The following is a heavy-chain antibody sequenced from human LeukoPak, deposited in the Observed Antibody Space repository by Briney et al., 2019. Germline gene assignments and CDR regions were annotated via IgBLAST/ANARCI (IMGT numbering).Heavy chain of an antibody. CDR3: ARGGYCRGGTCYSMNAYDI. CDR2: ISSSITTV. Sequence: GGSLRLSCAASGFSFSDHEMNWVRQARGKGLEWVSYISSSITTVFYADSVKGRFTISRDNAKQSLFLQMNSLRVEDTGVYYCARGGYCRGGTCYSMNAYDIWGQGTMVIVSS. J-gene: IGHJ3*02. CDR1: GFSFSDHE. D-gene: IGHD2-15*01. V-gene: IGHV3-48*03.